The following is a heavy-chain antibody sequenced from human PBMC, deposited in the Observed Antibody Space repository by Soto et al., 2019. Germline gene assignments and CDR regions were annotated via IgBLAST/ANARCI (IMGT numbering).Heavy chain of an antibody. V-gene: IGHV4-30-4*01. CDR1: GGSISSGDYY. J-gene: IGHJ4*02. Sequence: QVQLQESGPGLVKPSQTLSLTCTVSGGSISSGDYYWSWIRQPPGKGLEWIGYIYCSGSTYYNPSLKSRVTLSVDTSKNQFSLKLSSVTAADTAVYYCASVSRVATIYYFDYWGQGTLVTVSS. CDR3: ASVSRVATIYYFDY. D-gene: IGHD5-12*01. CDR2: IYCSGST.